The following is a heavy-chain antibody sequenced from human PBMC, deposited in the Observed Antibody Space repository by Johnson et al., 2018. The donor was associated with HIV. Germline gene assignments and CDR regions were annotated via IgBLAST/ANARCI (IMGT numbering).Heavy chain of an antibody. D-gene: IGHD2-8*01. Sequence: MQLVESGGGLVKPGESLRLSCVASGFTFSDVWMTWVRQAPGRGLEWVGRIKSETDGGTTDPAAPVKGRFTISRDNSKNTLYLQMNSLRAEDTAVYYCARVMQADAFDIWGQGTMVTVSS. CDR1: GFTFSDVW. CDR2: IKSETDGGTT. CDR3: ARVMQADAFDI. V-gene: IGHV3-15*01. J-gene: IGHJ3*02.